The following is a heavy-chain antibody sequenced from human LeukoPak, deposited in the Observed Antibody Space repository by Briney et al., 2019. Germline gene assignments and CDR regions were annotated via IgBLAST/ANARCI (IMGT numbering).Heavy chain of an antibody. CDR1: GFTFSSYW. CDR3: ARGYYDSSGEFDY. Sequence: GGSLRLSCAASGFTFSSYWMSWVRQAPGKGLEWVANVKQDGSEKYYVDSVKGRFTISRDNAKNSLYLQMNSLRAEDTAVYYCARGYYDSSGEFDYWGQGTLVTVSS. D-gene: IGHD3-22*01. CDR2: VKQDGSEK. V-gene: IGHV3-7*05. J-gene: IGHJ4*02.